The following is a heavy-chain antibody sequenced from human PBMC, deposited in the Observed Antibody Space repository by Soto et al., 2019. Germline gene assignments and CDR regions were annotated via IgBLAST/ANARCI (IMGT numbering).Heavy chain of an antibody. D-gene: IGHD6-13*01. CDR3: ARVWYGGNLGY. CDR2: ISGSSTTK. CDR1: GFTFSNDS. J-gene: IGHJ4*02. Sequence: PGGSQSLFCAAAGFTFSNDSMNWVRQAPGKGLEWVSFISGSSTTKYYADSVKGRFTVSRDNSKSSLYLHMNSLRDEDTAVYHCARVWYGGNLGYCGQGTLVTVSS. V-gene: IGHV3-48*02.